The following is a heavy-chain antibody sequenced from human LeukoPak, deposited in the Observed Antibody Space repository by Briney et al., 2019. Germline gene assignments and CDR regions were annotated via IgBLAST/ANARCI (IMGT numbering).Heavy chain of an antibody. V-gene: IGHV1-46*01. CDR2: INPSGGST. J-gene: IGHJ5*02. D-gene: IGHD3-22*01. CDR1: GYTFTSYY. Sequence: ASVKVSCKASGYTFTSYYMHWVRQAPGQGLEWMGIINPSGGSTSYAQKFQGRVTMTRDTSTSTVYMELSSLRSEDTAVYYCAREGLVVTTTNGVWFDPWGQGTLVTVSS. CDR3: AREGLVVTTTNGVWFDP.